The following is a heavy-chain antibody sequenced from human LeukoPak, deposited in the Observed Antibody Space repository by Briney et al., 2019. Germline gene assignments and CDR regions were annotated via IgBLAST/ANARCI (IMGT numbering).Heavy chain of an antibody. V-gene: IGHV3-74*01. CDR2: INSDGRSI. Sequence: GGSLRLSCAASGFVFSNNWMYWVRQAPGRGLAWVSRINSDGRSIGYADFVKGRFTISRDNAKNTLFLQMNSLTVEDTAIYYCGKDLSWGSTDYWGQGTLVTVSS. D-gene: IGHD3-16*01. CDR3: GKDLSWGSTDY. J-gene: IGHJ4*02. CDR1: GFVFSNNW.